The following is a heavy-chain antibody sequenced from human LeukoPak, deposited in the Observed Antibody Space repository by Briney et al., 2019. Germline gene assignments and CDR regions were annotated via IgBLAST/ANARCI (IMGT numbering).Heavy chain of an antibody. D-gene: IGHD2-21*02. Sequence: PGGSLRLSCAASAFTFSSYGMSWVRQAPGKGLEWVSAISGSGIGTYYADSVKGRFTISRDNSKNTAYLQMNSLRAEDTAVYYCAKGGAYCGGDCSPYYFDYWGQGTLVTVSS. V-gene: IGHV3-23*01. J-gene: IGHJ4*02. CDR1: AFTFSSYG. CDR3: AKGGAYCGGDCSPYYFDY. CDR2: ISGSGIGT.